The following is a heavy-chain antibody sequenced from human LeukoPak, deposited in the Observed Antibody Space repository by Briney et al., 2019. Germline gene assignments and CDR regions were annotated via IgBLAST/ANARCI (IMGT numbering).Heavy chain of an antibody. J-gene: IGHJ4*02. CDR1: GFTFSSYA. Sequence: GRSLRLSCAASGFTFSSYAMHWVRQAPGKGLEWVAVISYDGSNKYYADSVKGRFTISRDNSKNTLYLQMNSLRAEDTAVYYCARGQQDYGDYVGPYYFDYWGQGTLVTVSS. V-gene: IGHV3-30-3*01. D-gene: IGHD4-17*01. CDR2: ISYDGSNK. CDR3: ARGQQDYGDYVGPYYFDY.